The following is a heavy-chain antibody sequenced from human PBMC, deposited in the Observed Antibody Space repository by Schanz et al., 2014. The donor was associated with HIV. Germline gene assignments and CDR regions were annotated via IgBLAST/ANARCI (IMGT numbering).Heavy chain of an antibody. Sequence: EVQLLESGGGLVQPGGSLRLSCAASGFTFSSYGMSWVRQAPGKGLEWVSAISGNGVNTYYADSVKGRFTISRVNSKNTLYLQMNSLRAEDTAIYYCAKTSITLGMDVWGQGTTVTVSS. CDR1: GFTFSSYG. CDR3: AKTSITLGMDV. V-gene: IGHV3-23*01. D-gene: IGHD1-20*01. J-gene: IGHJ6*02. CDR2: ISGNGVNT.